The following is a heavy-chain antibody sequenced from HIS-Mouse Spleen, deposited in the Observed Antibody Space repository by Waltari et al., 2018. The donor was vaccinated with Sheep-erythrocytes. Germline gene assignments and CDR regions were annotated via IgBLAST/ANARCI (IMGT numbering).Heavy chain of an antibody. Sequence: QLQLQESGPGLVKPSETLSLTCTVSGCSISSRSYYWGWIRQPPGKGLEWIGSIYYSGSTYYNPSLKSRVTISVDTSKNQFSLKLSSVTAADTAVYYCARHKDTAMVHFDYWGQGTLVTVSS. CDR1: GCSISSRSYY. CDR2: IYYSGST. V-gene: IGHV4-39*01. J-gene: IGHJ4*02. D-gene: IGHD5-18*01. CDR3: ARHKDTAMVHFDY.